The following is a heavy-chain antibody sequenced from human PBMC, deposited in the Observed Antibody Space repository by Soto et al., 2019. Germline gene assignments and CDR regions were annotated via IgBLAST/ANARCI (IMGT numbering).Heavy chain of an antibody. V-gene: IGHV3-23*01. Sequence: GSLRLSCAASGFTFSSYAMSWVRQAPGKGLEWVSAISGSGGSTYYADSVKGRFTISRDNSKNTLYLQMNSLRAEDTAVYYCAGVTYYDFWRGYFPPYYYGMDVWGQGTTVTVSS. J-gene: IGHJ6*02. CDR1: GFTFSSYA. D-gene: IGHD3-3*01. CDR3: AGVTYYDFWRGYFPPYYYGMDV. CDR2: ISGSGGST.